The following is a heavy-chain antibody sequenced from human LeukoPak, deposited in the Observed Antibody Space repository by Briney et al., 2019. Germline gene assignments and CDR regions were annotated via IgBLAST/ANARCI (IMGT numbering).Heavy chain of an antibody. CDR2: IISIFGTA. V-gene: IGHV1-69*13. CDR3: ASGRSCSSTSCYRSYWYFDL. J-gene: IGHJ2*01. D-gene: IGHD2-2*01. Sequence: GASVKVSCKASGGTFSSYAISWVRQAPGQGLEWMGGIISIFGTANYAQKFQGRVTITADESTSTAYMELSSLRSEDTAVYYCASGRSCSSTSCYRSYWYFDLWGRGTLVTVSS. CDR1: GGTFSSYA.